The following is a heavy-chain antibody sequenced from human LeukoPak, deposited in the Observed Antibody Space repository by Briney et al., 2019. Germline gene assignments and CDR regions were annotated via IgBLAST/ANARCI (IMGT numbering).Heavy chain of an antibody. V-gene: IGHV4-30-2*01. Sequence: PSETLSLTCSVSGGSVSSTAYYWSWIRQPPGKALEWIGYTYHSGSTYYNPSLKSRVTISVDRSKNQFSLKLSSVTAADTAVYYCARTSSQMATDYWGQGTLVTVSS. D-gene: IGHD2-8*01. CDR3: ARTSSQMATDY. CDR2: TYHSGST. J-gene: IGHJ4*02. CDR1: GGSVSSTAYY.